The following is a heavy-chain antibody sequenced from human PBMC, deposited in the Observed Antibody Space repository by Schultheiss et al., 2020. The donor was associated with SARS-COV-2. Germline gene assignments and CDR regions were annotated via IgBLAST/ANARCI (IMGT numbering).Heavy chain of an antibody. CDR2: ISGSGGST. CDR3: ARDDGTTVYGMDV. Sequence: GGSLRLSCAASGFTFSNAWMSWVRQAPGKGLEWVSAISGSGGSTYYADSVKGRFTISRDDSKNTLYLQMNSLRAEDTAVYYCARDDGTTVYGMDVWGQGTKVTVSS. J-gene: IGHJ6*02. V-gene: IGHV3-23*01. CDR1: GFTFSNAW. D-gene: IGHD2/OR15-2a*01.